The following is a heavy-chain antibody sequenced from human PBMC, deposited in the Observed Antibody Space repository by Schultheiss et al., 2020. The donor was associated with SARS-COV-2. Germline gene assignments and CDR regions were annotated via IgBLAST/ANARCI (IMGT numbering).Heavy chain of an antibody. V-gene: IGHV1-24*01. CDR1: GYTFTGYY. J-gene: IGHJ5*02. D-gene: IGHD3-22*01. Sequence: ASVKVSCKASGYTFTGYYMHWVRQAPGKGLEWMGGFDPEDGETIYAQKFQGRVTMTEDTSTDTAYMELSSLRSEDTAVYYCATARYDSSGYYYTNWFDPWGQGTLVTVSS. CDR2: FDPEDGET. CDR3: ATARYDSSGYYYTNWFDP.